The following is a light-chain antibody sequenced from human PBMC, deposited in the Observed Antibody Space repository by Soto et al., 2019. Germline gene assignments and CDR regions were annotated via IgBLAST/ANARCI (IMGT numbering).Light chain of an antibody. Sequence: AIRMTQSPSSLSASTGDRVTITCRASQGISSYLAWYQQKPGKAPKLLIYAASTLQSGVPSRFSGSGSGTDFTLTISCLQSEDLATYYCQQYYSYPRTFGQGTKGEIK. J-gene: IGKJ1*01. CDR3: QQYYSYPRT. V-gene: IGKV1-8*01. CDR1: QGISSY. CDR2: AAS.